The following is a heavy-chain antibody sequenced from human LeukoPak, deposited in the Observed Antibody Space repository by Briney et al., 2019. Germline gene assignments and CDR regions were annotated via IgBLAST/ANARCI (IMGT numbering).Heavy chain of an antibody. V-gene: IGHV4-34*01. Sequence: PSETLSLTCAVYGGSFSGYYWSWIRQPPGKGLEWIGEINQSGSTNYNSSLKSRVTISVDTSKNHFSLKLSSVTAADTAVYYCARQKVAGRSFDYWGQGTLVTVSS. J-gene: IGHJ4*02. CDR2: INQSGST. D-gene: IGHD6-19*01. CDR1: GGSFSGYY. CDR3: ARQKVAGRSFDY.